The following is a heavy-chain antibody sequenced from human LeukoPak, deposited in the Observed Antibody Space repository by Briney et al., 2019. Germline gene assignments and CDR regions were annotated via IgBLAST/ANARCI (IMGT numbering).Heavy chain of an antibody. D-gene: IGHD3-3*01. CDR2: INWNGGST. CDR1: GFTFDDYG. J-gene: IGHJ6*03. CDR3: ARDVGPNYDFWSGYQTYYYYMDV. Sequence: GGSLRLSCAASGFTFDDYGMSWVRRAPGKGLEWVSGINWNGGSTGYADSVKGRFTISRDNAKNSLYLQMNSLRAEDTALYYCARDVGPNYDFWSGYQTYYYYMDVWGKGTTVTVSS. V-gene: IGHV3-20*04.